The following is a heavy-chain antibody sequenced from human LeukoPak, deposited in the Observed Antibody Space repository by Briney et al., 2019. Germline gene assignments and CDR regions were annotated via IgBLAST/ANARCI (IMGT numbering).Heavy chain of an antibody. CDR3: ARDSPHGSGPWGMDV. J-gene: IGHJ6*02. D-gene: IGHD3-10*01. CDR2: IYYSGST. Sequence: PSETLSLTCTVSGGSVSSYYWSWIRQPPGKGLEWIGYIYYSGSTNYNPSLKSRVTISVDTSKDQFSLKLSSVTAADTAVYYCARDSPHGSGPWGMDVWGQGTTVTVSS. CDR1: GGSVSSYY. V-gene: IGHV4-59*02.